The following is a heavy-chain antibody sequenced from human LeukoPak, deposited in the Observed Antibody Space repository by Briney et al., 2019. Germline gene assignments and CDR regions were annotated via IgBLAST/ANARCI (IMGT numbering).Heavy chain of an antibody. V-gene: IGHV3-23*01. J-gene: IGHJ4*02. Sequence: GGSLRLSCAASGFTFSRYAMSWVRQAPGKGLEWVSTISDSGGSTYYADSVKGRFTISRDNSKNTLYLQMNSLRAEDTAVYYCACFGVVIYWGQGTLVTVSS. CDR2: ISDSGGST. CDR1: GFTFSRYA. CDR3: ACFGVVIY. D-gene: IGHD3-3*01.